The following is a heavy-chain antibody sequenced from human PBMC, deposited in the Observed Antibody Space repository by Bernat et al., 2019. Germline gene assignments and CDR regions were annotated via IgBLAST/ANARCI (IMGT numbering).Heavy chain of an antibody. V-gene: IGHV3-30*03. Sequence: QVQLVESGGGVVQPGMSLTVSCAASGFTFSTYCMHWFRQAPGKGLEWVAFISYDGRGTFYADSVKGRFTISRDNSKNTLFLQMNSLSSEDTAVYYCAREGADSGTSSFEYWGQGTLVTVSS. CDR3: AREGADSGTSSFEY. D-gene: IGHD2-8*01. CDR1: GFTFSTYC. CDR2: ISYDGRGT. J-gene: IGHJ4*02.